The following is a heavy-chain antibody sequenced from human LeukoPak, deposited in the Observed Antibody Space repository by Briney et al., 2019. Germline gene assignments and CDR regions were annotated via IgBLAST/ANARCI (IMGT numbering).Heavy chain of an antibody. CDR1: GYTFTGYY. CDR3: AILQEIVVANFDY. J-gene: IGHJ4*02. D-gene: IGHD3-22*01. V-gene: IGHV1-2*02. Sequence: ASVKVSCKASGYTFTGYYMHWVRQAPGQGLEWMGWINPNSGGTNYAQKFQGRVTMTRDTSISTAYMELSRLRSDDTAVYYCAILQEIVVANFDYWGQGTLVTVSS. CDR2: INPNSGGT.